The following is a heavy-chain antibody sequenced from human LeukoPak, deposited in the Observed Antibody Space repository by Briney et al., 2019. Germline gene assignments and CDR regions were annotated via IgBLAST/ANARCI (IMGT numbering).Heavy chain of an antibody. CDR1: GFTFSSYA. CDR2: ISYDGSNK. D-gene: IGHD3-22*01. V-gene: IGHV3-30-3*01. J-gene: IGHJ4*02. Sequence: GGSLRLSCAASGFTFSSYAMHWVRQAPGKGLEWVAVISYDGSNKYYADSVKGRFTISRDNSKNTLYLQMNSLRAEDTAVYYCVRVSSDSSGQFYWYWGQGTLVTVSS. CDR3: VRVSSDSSGQFYWY.